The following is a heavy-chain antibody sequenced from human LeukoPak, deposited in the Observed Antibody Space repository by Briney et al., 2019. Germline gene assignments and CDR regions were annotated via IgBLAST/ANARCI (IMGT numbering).Heavy chain of an antibody. Sequence: SETLSLTCAVYGGSFSGYYWSWIRQPPGKGLEWIGEINHSGSTNYNPSLKSRVTISVDTSKNQFSLKLSSVTAADTAVYYCARALSPYFDYWGQGTLVTFSS. J-gene: IGHJ4*02. CDR2: INHSGST. CDR1: GGSFSGYY. V-gene: IGHV4-34*01. CDR3: ARALSPYFDY. D-gene: IGHD4/OR15-4a*01.